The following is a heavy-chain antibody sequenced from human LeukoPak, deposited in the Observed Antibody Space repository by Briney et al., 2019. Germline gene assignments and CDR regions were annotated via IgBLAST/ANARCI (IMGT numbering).Heavy chain of an antibody. J-gene: IGHJ5*02. D-gene: IGHD6-13*01. Sequence: SETLSLTCAVYGGSFSGYYWSWIRQPPGKGLEWIGEINHSGSTNYNPSLKSRVTISVDTSKNQFSLKLSSVTAADTAVYYCARGPGIAAAGLNWFDPWGQGTLVTVSS. CDR1: GGSFSGYY. V-gene: IGHV4-34*01. CDR3: ARGPGIAAAGLNWFDP. CDR2: INHSGST.